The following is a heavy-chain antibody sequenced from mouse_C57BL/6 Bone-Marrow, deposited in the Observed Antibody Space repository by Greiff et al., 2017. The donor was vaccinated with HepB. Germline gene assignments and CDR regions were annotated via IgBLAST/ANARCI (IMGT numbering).Heavy chain of an antibody. CDR1: GFTFNTYA. V-gene: IGHV10-3*01. Sequence: EVQLVESGGGLVQPKGSLKLSCAASGFTFNTYAMHWVRQAPGKGLEWVARIRSKSSNYATYYADSVKDRFTISRDDSQSMLYLQMNNLKTEDTAMYYCVRERGLWLRQGKAWFAYWGQGTLVTVSA. D-gene: IGHD2-2*01. CDR3: VRERGLWLRQGKAWFAY. CDR2: IRSKSSNYAT. J-gene: IGHJ3*01.